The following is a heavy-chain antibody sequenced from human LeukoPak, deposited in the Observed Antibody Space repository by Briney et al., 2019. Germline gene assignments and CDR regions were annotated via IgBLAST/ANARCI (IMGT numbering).Heavy chain of an antibody. V-gene: IGHV3-23*01. Sequence: GGSLRLSCAASGFTFSSYAMSWVRQTPGKGLVWVSLISGSGGNTYYADSVKGRFTISRDNSKNTLYLQMNSLRAEDTAVYYCAKAPRITMIAVVTSFDYWGQGTLVTVSS. CDR3: AKAPRITMIAVVTSFDY. CDR2: ISGSGGNT. J-gene: IGHJ4*02. CDR1: GFTFSSYA. D-gene: IGHD3-22*01.